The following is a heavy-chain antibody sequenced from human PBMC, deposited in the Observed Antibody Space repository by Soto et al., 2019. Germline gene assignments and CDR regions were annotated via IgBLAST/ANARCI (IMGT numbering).Heavy chain of an antibody. CDR1: GFTFDDYG. V-gene: IGHV3-20*01. J-gene: IGHJ3*02. D-gene: IGHD6-13*01. CDR3: ARDYRRIAAAGDAFAI. Sequence: SGGSLRLSCAASGFTFDDYGMSWVRQAPGKGLEWVSGINWNGGSTGYADSVKGRFTISRDNAKNSLYLQMNSLRAEDTALYHCARDYRRIAAAGDAFAIWGQGTMVTVSS. CDR2: INWNGGST.